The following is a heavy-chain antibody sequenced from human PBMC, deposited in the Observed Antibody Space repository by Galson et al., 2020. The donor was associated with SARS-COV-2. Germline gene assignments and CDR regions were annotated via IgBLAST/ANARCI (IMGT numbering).Heavy chain of an antibody. CDR3: ARGSTISLVDSSGYYYAEYFQH. V-gene: IGHV4-39*01. CDR2: IYYSGST. CDR1: GGSISSSSYY. D-gene: IGHD3-22*01. J-gene: IGHJ1*01. Sequence: SETLSLTCTVYGGSISSSSYYWGWIRQPPGKGLEWIGSIYYSGSTYYNPSLKSRVTISVDTSKNQFSLKLSSVTAADTAVYYCARGSTISLVDSSGYYYAEYFQHWGQGTLVTVSS.